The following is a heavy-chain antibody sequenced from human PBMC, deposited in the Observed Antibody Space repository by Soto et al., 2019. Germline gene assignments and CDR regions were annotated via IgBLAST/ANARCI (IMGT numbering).Heavy chain of an antibody. CDR2: ISSFNGNT. D-gene: IGHD1-26*01. CDR3: ARDSGAEVVAPPEVRYMDV. V-gene: IGHV1-18*01. CDR1: GYSFTIYG. Sequence: ASVKVSWKASGYSFTIYGFSWVRQAPGQGLEWMGWISSFNGNTYYAQKIQGRVTMTTDTSTTTVHMELRSLTPDDTGVYFCARDSGAEVVAPPEVRYMDVWGKGTTVTVSS. J-gene: IGHJ6*03.